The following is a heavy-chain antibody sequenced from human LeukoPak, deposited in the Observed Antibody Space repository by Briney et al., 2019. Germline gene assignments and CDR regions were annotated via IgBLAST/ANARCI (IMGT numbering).Heavy chain of an antibody. J-gene: IGHJ3*02. V-gene: IGHV4-4*07. Sequence: SETLSLTCTVSGGSISSYYWSWIRQPAGKGLEWIGRICTSGSTNYNPSLKSRVTMSVDTSKNQFSLKLSSVTAADTAVYYCAREIYCSGGSCLARGDAFDIWGQGTMVTVSS. CDR3: AREIYCSGGSCLARGDAFDI. CDR2: ICTSGST. CDR1: GGSISSYY. D-gene: IGHD2-15*01.